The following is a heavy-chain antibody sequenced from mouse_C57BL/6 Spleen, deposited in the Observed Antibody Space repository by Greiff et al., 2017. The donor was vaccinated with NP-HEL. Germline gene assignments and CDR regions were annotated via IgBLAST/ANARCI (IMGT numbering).Heavy chain of an antibody. CDR1: GYTFTSYW. CDR3: ARMVTTGAWFAY. Sequence: QVHVKQSGAELVKPGASVKLSCKASGYTFTSYWMHWVKQRPGRGLEWIGRIDPNSGGTKYNEKFKSKATLTVDKPSSTAYMQLSSLTSEDSAVYYCARMVTTGAWFAYWGQGTLVTVSA. J-gene: IGHJ3*01. CDR2: IDPNSGGT. D-gene: IGHD2-1*01. V-gene: IGHV1-72*01.